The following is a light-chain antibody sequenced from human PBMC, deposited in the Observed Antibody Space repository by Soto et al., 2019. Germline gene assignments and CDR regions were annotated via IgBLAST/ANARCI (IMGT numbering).Light chain of an antibody. J-gene: IGKJ5*01. CDR2: AAS. Sequence: DIQLTQSPSFLSASVGDRVTITCRASQGISNFLAWYQQKPGKAPNLLIYAASRFQSGVPLRFSVSGSGTEFTLTISSLQSEDFAVYYCQQYKNWPLFGQGTRLEIK. V-gene: IGKV1-9*01. CDR3: QQYKNWPL. CDR1: QGISNF.